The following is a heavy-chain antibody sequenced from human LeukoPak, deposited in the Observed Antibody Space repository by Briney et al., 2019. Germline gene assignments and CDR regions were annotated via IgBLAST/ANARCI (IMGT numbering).Heavy chain of an antibody. CDR3: ASFLDGDYPDY. J-gene: IGHJ4*02. CDR2: MYYSGTT. V-gene: IGHV4-30-4*01. CDR1: GGSISSSDYY. D-gene: IGHD4-17*01. Sequence: PSQTLPLTCTVSGGSISSSDYYWNWIRQPPGEGLEWIGYMYYSGTTYYNPSLKSRVTISVDTSKNQFSLKLSSVTAADTAVYYCASFLDGDYPDYWGQGTLVTVSS.